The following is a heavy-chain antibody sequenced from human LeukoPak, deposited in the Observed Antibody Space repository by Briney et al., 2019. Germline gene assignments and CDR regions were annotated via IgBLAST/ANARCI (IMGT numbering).Heavy chain of an antibody. V-gene: IGHV5-51*01. D-gene: IGHD3-10*01. Sequence: GESLKISCKGSGYSFTSFWIGWVRQMPGKGLEWMGIIYPGDSDTRYSPSFQGQVTISADKSISTAYLQWSSLKASDTATYYCARLRSHLWFGDYDYWGRGTLVTVSS. J-gene: IGHJ4*02. CDR1: GYSFTSFW. CDR3: ARLRSHLWFGDYDY. CDR2: IYPGDSDT.